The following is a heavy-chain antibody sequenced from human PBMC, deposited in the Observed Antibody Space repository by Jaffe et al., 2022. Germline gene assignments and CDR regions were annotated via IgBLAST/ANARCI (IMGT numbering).Heavy chain of an antibody. CDR3: ARDRENGWFDP. J-gene: IGHJ5*02. V-gene: IGHV3-48*01. CDR2: ISSSSGTI. CDR1: GFTFSGYT. Sequence: EVQLVESGGGLVQPGGSLRLSCAASGFTFSGYTMNWVRQAPGKGLEWISYISSSSGTIYYADSLKGRFTISRDNAKNSLYLQMNSLRAEDTAVYYCARDRENGWFDPWGQGTLVTVSS. D-gene: IGHD1-26*01.